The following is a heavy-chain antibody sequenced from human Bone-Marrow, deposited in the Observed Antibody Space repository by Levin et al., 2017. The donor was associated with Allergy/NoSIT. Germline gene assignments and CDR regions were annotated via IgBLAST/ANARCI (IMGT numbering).Heavy chain of an antibody. CDR1: GFTLSDHY. D-gene: IGHD2-2*01. J-gene: IGHJ4*02. CDR2: SRNKASSYTT. V-gene: IGHV3-72*01. Sequence: GGSLRLSCAASGFTLSDHYMDWVRQAPGKGLEWVGRSRNKASSYTTEYAASVKGRFTISRDDSKNSLYLQMNSLKTEDTAMYYCARDLYCSSTSCYSHWGQGTLVTVSS. CDR3: ARDLYCSSTSCYSH.